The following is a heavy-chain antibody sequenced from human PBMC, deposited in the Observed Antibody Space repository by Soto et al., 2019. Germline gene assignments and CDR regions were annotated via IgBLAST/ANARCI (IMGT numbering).Heavy chain of an antibody. CDR2: IIPILGIA. CDR1: GGTFSSYT. D-gene: IGHD2-15*01. CDR3: AREQVILGTYGMDV. J-gene: IGHJ6*02. V-gene: IGHV1-69*08. Sequence: QVQLVQSGAEVKKPGSSVKVSCKASGGTFSSYTISWVQQAPGQGLEWMGRIIPILGIADYAQKFQGRVTITADKSTSTAYMELNSLRSEDTAVYYCAREQVILGTYGMDVWGQGTTVTVSS.